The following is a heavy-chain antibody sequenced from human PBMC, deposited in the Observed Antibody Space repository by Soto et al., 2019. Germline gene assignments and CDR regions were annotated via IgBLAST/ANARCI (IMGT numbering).Heavy chain of an antibody. J-gene: IGHJ4*02. Sequence: SETLSLTCTISGCSISSYYWSWIRQPPGKGLEWIGYIYYSGNTNYNPSLKSRVTISIDTSKNQFSLKLSSVTAADTAVYYCARQNLRYFDLDYWGQGIPVTVS. CDR2: IYYSGNT. CDR3: ARQNLRYFDLDY. V-gene: IGHV4-59*08. D-gene: IGHD3-9*01. CDR1: GCSISSYY.